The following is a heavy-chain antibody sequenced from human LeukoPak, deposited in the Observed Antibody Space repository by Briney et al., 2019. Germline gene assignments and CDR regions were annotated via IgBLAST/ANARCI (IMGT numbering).Heavy chain of an antibody. J-gene: IGHJ4*02. CDR2: INHSRST. CDR1: GGSFSGYY. Sequence: SETLSLTCAVYGGSFSGYYWSWIRQPPGKGLEWIGEINHSRSTNYNPSLKSRVTISVDTSKKQFSLKLSSVTAADTAVYYCARVRGYSYGRGFDYWGQGTLVTVSS. D-gene: IGHD5-18*01. V-gene: IGHV4-34*01. CDR3: ARVRGYSYGRGFDY.